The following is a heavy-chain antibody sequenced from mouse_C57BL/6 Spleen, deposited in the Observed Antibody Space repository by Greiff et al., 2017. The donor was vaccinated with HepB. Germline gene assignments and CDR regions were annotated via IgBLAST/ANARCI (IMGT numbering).Heavy chain of an antibody. CDR2: IDPNSGGT. CDR3: AREGVTPFDY. CDR1: GYTFTSYW. D-gene: IGHD2-2*01. Sequence: QVQLKQPGAELVKPGASVKLSCKASGYTFTSYWMHWVKQRPGRGLEWIGRIDPNSGGTKYNEKFKSKATLTVDKPSSTAYMQLSSLTSEESAVYYCAREGVTPFDYWGQGTTLTVSS. V-gene: IGHV1-72*01. J-gene: IGHJ2*01.